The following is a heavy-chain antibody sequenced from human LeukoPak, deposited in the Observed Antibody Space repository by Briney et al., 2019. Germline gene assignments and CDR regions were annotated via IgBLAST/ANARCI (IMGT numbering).Heavy chain of an antibody. Sequence: PGGSLRLSCAASGFNFSGFWMSWVRQAPGKGLEWVANIKQDGSEKYYVDSVKGRFTISRDNAKNSLYLQMNSLRAEDTAVYYCARDQRSQFGESTGLFDYWGQGTLVTVSS. D-gene: IGHD3-10*01. CDR3: ARDQRSQFGESTGLFDY. V-gene: IGHV3-7*01. CDR1: GFNFSGFW. CDR2: IKQDGSEK. J-gene: IGHJ4*02.